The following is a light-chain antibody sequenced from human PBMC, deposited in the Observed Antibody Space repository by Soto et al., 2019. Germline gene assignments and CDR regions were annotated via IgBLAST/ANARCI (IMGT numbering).Light chain of an antibody. Sequence: QPVVTQEPSFSVSPGGTVTLTCGLSSGSVSTNSYPSWFQQTPGRTPRTLIYTTNTRSSGVPDRFSGSILGNKAALTITGAQADDECDYYCVLYMGSGISVFGGGTKLTVL. CDR3: VLYMGSGISV. CDR2: TTN. J-gene: IGLJ2*01. V-gene: IGLV8-61*01. CDR1: SGSVSTNSY.